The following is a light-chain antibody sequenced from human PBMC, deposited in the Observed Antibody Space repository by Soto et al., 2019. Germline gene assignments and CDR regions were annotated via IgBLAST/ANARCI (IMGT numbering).Light chain of an antibody. Sequence: EIVLTQSPGTLSLSPGERATLSCRASQSVSSSYLVWYQQKPGQAPRLLIYGASSRATGIPDRFSGSGSGTDFTLTISRLEPEDFEVYYCQQYGSSGYTFGQGTKLEIK. J-gene: IGKJ2*01. CDR1: QSVSSSY. CDR2: GAS. CDR3: QQYGSSGYT. V-gene: IGKV3-20*01.